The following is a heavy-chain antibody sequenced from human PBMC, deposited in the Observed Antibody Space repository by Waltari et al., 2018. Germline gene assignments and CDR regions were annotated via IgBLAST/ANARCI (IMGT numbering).Heavy chain of an antibody. CDR3: ARAYCSSTSCYYYYFDY. CDR2: INHSGST. D-gene: IGHD2-2*01. J-gene: IGHJ4*02. CDR1: GGSFSGYY. V-gene: IGHV4-34*01. Sequence: QVQLQQWGAGLLKPSETLSLTCAVYGGSFSGYYWSWIRQPPGKGLEWIGEINHSGSTNYNPALKSRVTISVDTSKNQFSLKLSSVTAADTAVYYCARAYCSSTSCYYYYFDYWGQGTLVTVSS.